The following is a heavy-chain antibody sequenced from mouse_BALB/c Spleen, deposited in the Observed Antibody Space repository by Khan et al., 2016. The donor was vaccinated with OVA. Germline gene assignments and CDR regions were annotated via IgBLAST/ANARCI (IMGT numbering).Heavy chain of an antibody. J-gene: IGHJ2*01. CDR1: GYTFTSYW. D-gene: IGHD1-3*01. V-gene: IGHV1S81*02. CDR2: INPTTGRT. Sequence: QVQLQQPGADLVKAGASVKMSCKASGYTFTSYWMHWVKQRLGQGLEWFAEINPTTGRTYYNEKFKSKATLTVDKSSSTAYMLLSGPTFEDSAVDYCARIKKIVGTFFDDWGQGTTLTVST. CDR3: ARIKKIVGTFFDD.